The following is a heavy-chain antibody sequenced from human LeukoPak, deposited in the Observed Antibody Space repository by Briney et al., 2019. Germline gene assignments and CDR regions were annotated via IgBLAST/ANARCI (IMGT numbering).Heavy chain of an antibody. CDR3: ARRIAAAGRGNEYFQH. D-gene: IGHD6-13*01. CDR1: GGSISSRGYY. J-gene: IGHJ1*01. Sequence: PSETLSLTCTVSGGSISSRGYYWGWIRQAPGKGLEWIGSIYYSGSTYYNPSLKSRVIISVDTSKNQFSLKLSSVTAADTAVYYCARRIAAAGRGNEYFQHWGQGTLVTVSS. V-gene: IGHV4-39*01. CDR2: IYYSGST.